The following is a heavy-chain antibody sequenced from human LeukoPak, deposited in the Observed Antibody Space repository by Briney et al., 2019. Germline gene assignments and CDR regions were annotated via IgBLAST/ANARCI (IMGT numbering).Heavy chain of an antibody. CDR3: ARDGGRY. Sequence: GGSLRLSCAASGFTFSSYAMHWVRQAPGKGLEWVAVISYDGSNKYYADSVKGRFTISRDNSKNTLYLQTNSLRAEDTAVYYCARDGGRYWGQGTLVTVSS. CDR2: ISYDGSNK. D-gene: IGHD2-15*01. J-gene: IGHJ4*02. V-gene: IGHV3-30-3*01. CDR1: GFTFSSYA.